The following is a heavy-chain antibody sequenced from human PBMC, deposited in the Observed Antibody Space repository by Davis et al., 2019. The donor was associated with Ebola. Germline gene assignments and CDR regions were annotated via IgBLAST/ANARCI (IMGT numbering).Heavy chain of an antibody. V-gene: IGHV3-74*01. CDR3: AKDPYSSSWYHNNWFDP. CDR1: GFTFSSYW. J-gene: IGHJ5*02. D-gene: IGHD6-13*01. CDR2: IYSDGSST. Sequence: GESLKISCAASGFTFSSYWMHWVRQAPGKGLVWVSRIYSDGSSTSYADSVKGRFTISRDNAKNTLYLQMNSLRTEDTALYYCAKDPYSSSWYHNNWFDPWGQGTLVTVSS.